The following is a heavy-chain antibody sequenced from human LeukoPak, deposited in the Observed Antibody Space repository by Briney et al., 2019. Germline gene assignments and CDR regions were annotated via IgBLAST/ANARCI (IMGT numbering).Heavy chain of an antibody. Sequence: SETLSLTCAVSGYSISSGYYWGWIRQPPGKGLEWIGNIYYSGSTNYNPSLKSRVTISVDTSKNQFSLKLSSVTAADTAVYYCAREDYDNIDYWGQGTLVTVSS. V-gene: IGHV4-38-2*02. CDR3: AREDYDNIDY. J-gene: IGHJ4*02. CDR2: IYYSGST. D-gene: IGHD3-9*01. CDR1: GYSISSGYY.